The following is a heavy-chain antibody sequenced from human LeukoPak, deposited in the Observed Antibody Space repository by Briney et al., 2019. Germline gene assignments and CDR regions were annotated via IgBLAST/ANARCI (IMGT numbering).Heavy chain of an antibody. CDR1: GFTFSSYA. CDR2: ISYDGSNK. D-gene: IGHD3-10*02. CDR3: ASPAVRLVDY. J-gene: IGHJ4*02. V-gene: IGHV3-30-3*01. Sequence: GGSLRLSCAAAGFTFSSYAMHWVRQAPGKGLERVAVISYDGSNKYYADSVKGRFTTSRENSKNTLYLQMNSRGAEEPAVYYCASPAVRLVDYWGQGTLVTVSS.